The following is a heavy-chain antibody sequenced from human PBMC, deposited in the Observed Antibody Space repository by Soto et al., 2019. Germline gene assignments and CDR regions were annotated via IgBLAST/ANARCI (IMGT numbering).Heavy chain of an antibody. CDR3: AKASSMTTVTTYPDY. CDR2: ISGSGGVT. V-gene: IGHV3-23*01. CDR1: GFTFSNYA. D-gene: IGHD4-17*01. Sequence: EVQLLESGGGLVQPGGSLRFPCAASGFTFSNYAMSWVRQAPGKGLEWVSAISGSGGVTYYANSVKGRFTISRDNSKNTLYLQVNSLRAEDTAVYYCAKASSMTTVTTYPDYWGQGTLVTVSS. J-gene: IGHJ4*02.